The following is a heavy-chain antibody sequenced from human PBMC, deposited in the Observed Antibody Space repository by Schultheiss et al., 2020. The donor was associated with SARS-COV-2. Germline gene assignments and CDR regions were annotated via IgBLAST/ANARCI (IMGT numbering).Heavy chain of an antibody. CDR1: GFTFSSYS. CDR2: ISSSGSTI. V-gene: IGHV3-48*04. CDR3: ARDGWHSKPYYYYGMDV. Sequence: GGSLRLSCAASGFTFSSYSMNWVRQAPGKGLEWVSYISSSGSTIYYADSVKGRFTISRDNAKNSLYLQMNSLRAEDTAVYYCARDGWHSKPYYYYGMDVWGQGTTVTVSS. D-gene: IGHD4-11*01. J-gene: IGHJ6*02.